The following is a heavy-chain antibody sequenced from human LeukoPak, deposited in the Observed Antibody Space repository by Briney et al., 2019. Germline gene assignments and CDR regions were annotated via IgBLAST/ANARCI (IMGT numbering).Heavy chain of an antibody. CDR3: TSHTGTGDAFRPFHI. CDR2: IKTDGSEK. V-gene: IGHV3-7*01. CDR1: GFTFSNYW. D-gene: IGHD2-21*02. Sequence: GGSLRLPCEGSGFTFSNYWMGWVRQAPGKGLQWVANIKTDGSEKYYVDSVKGRFTISRDNAKNSLYLQMNSLRAEDTAVYYCTSHTGTGDAFRPFHIWGQGTMVTVSS. J-gene: IGHJ3*02.